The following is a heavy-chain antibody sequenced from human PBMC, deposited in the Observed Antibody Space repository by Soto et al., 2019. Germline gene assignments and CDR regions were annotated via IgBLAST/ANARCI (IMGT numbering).Heavy chain of an antibody. Sequence: TGGSLRLSCAASGLTFSNDWMNWVRQGPGKGLEWVSRIISGGTRVTYADSVKGRFTIARDNAKNTLYLEMHSLTAEDTAVYYCARERTSKGGMDVWGQGTTVTVSS. CDR2: IISGGTRV. J-gene: IGHJ6*02. CDR1: GLTFSNDW. CDR3: ARERTSKGGMDV. V-gene: IGHV3-74*01.